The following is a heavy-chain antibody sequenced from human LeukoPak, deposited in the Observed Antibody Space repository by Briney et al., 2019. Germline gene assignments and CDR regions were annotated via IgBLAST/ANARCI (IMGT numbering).Heavy chain of an antibody. CDR3: ARTQVRYFDY. Sequence: SETLSLTCTVSGGSISSYYWSWIRQPPGKGLEWIGYIYYSGSTNYNPSLKSRVTISVDTSKNQFSLKLSSVTAADTAVYYCARTQVRYFDYWGQGTLVTVSS. CDR2: IYYSGST. D-gene: IGHD3-22*01. V-gene: IGHV4-59*12. J-gene: IGHJ4*02. CDR1: GGSISSYY.